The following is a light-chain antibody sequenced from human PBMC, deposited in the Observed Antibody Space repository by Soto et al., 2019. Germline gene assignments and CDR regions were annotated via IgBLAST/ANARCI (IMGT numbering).Light chain of an antibody. CDR1: SSDVGGYNY. CDR3: SSYAGSKNCGVV. CDR2: EVS. V-gene: IGLV2-8*01. Sequence: QSALTQPPSASGSPGQSVTISCTGTSSDVGGYNYVSWYQQHPGKAPKLMIYEVSKRPSGVPDRVSGSKSGNTASLTVSGLQAEDEADYYCSSYAGSKNCGVVFGGGTKVTV. J-gene: IGLJ2*01.